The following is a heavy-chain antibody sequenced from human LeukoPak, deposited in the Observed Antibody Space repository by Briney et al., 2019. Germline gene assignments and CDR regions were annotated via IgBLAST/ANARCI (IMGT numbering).Heavy chain of an antibody. CDR1: GYSFTSYW. D-gene: IGHD6-19*01. V-gene: IGHV5-51*01. CDR2: IYPGDSDT. Sequence: GESLKISCKGSGYSFTSYWIGWVRQMPGKGLEWMGIIYPGDSDTRYSPSFQGQVTISADKSISTAYLQWSSLKASDTAMYYCARQGLLHPLAGPNNWFDPWGQGTLVTVSS. J-gene: IGHJ5*02. CDR3: ARQGLLHPLAGPNNWFDP.